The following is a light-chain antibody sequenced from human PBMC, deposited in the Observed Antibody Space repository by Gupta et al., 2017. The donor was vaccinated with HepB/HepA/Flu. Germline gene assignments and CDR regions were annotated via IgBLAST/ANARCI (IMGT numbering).Light chain of an antibody. V-gene: IGLV1-47*01. CDR3: VEWDDSIVGWL. Sequence: QSVLTQPPSVSGTPGQRVVISCSGSSSNIGTNFVYWYQHLPGADPRPLIYRSNQRPSGVPARFSGSTSGTYESPDIGGLRSEDEADDYCVEWDDSIVGWLFGGGTRLTVL. CDR2: RSN. CDR1: SSNIGTNF. J-gene: IGLJ3*02.